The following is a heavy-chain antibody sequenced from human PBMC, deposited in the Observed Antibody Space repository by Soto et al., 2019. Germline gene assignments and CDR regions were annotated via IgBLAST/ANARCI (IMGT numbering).Heavy chain of an antibody. CDR3: ARSPYYDILTGFDY. J-gene: IGHJ4*02. CDR2: ISYDGSNK. V-gene: IGHV3-30-3*01. Sequence: GGSLRLSCAASGFTFSSYAMHWARQAPGKGLEWVAVISYDGSNKYYADSVKGRFTISRDNSKNTLYLQMNSLRAEDTAVYYCARSPYYDILTGFDYWGQGTLVTVSS. CDR1: GFTFSSYA. D-gene: IGHD3-9*01.